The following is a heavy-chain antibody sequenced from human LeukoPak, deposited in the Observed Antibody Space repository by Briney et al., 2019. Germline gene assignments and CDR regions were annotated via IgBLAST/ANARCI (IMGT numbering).Heavy chain of an antibody. V-gene: IGHV4-59*08. J-gene: IGHJ4*02. D-gene: IGHD3-22*01. CDR1: GVSISSYC. CDR3: AASAPSYYVVFGF. Sequence: SETLSLTCTVSGVSISSYCWSWIRQSPGKGLEWIGYICNSGSTNYNPSLKSRVTISVDTSKNQFSLRLSSVTAADTAVYYCAASAPSYYVVFGFWGQGTLVTVSS. CDR2: ICNSGST.